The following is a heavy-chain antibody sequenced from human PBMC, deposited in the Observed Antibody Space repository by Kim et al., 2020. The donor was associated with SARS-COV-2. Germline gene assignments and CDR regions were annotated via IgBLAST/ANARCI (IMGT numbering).Heavy chain of an antibody. CDR3: AKGGVAGTHYYYGMDV. V-gene: IGHV3-11*05. D-gene: IGHD6-19*01. CDR2: ISSSSSYT. CDR1: GFSFSDYY. J-gene: IGHJ6*02. Sequence: GGSLRLSCAASGFSFSDYYMSWIRQAPGKGLEWVSHISSSSSYTNYADSVKGRFTISRDNAKNSLYLQMNSLRAEDTAVYYCAKGGVAGTHYYYGMDVWGQGTTVTVSS.